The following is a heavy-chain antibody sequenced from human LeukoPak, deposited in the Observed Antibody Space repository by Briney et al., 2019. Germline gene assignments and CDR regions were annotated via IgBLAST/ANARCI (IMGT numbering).Heavy chain of an antibody. CDR2: IWYDGSNK. V-gene: IGHV3-33*01. CDR3: ARDALYGDYVNAFDI. J-gene: IGHJ3*02. Sequence: GGSLRLSCAASGFTFSSYGMHWVRQAPGKGLEWVAVIWYDGSNKYYADSVKGRFTISRGNSKNTLYLQMNSLRAEDTAVYYCARDALYGDYVNAFDIWGQGTMVTVSS. D-gene: IGHD4-17*01. CDR1: GFTFSSYG.